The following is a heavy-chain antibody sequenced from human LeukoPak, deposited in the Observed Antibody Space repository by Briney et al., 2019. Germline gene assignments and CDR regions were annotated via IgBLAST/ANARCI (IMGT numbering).Heavy chain of an antibody. D-gene: IGHD3-3*01. Sequence: SETLSLTCTVSGGSNSSYYWSWIRQRPGKGLEWIGYIYYNGSTNYNPSLKSRVTISVDTSKNQFSLKLSSVTAADTAVYYCAGTYYDFWSGYYGTNWFDPWGQGTLVTVSS. J-gene: IGHJ5*02. CDR2: IYYNGST. CDR1: GGSNSSYY. V-gene: IGHV4-59*01. CDR3: AGTYYDFWSGYYGTNWFDP.